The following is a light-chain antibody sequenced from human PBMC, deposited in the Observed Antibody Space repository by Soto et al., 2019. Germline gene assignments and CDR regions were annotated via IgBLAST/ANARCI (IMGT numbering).Light chain of an antibody. J-gene: IGKJ5*01. CDR2: NAS. V-gene: IGKV3-15*01. CDR3: RQYNNWPIT. Sequence: EIVLTQSPGTLSLSPGERAILSCRASQSVSTFLAWFQQKPGQPPRLLIYNASNRTTGIPARFSGSGSGTDFTLTISSLQSEDFAVYYCRQYNNWPITFGQGTRLEIK. CDR1: QSVSTF.